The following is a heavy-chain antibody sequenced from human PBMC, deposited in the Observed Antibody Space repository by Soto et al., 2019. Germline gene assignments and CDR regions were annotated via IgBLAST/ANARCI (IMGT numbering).Heavy chain of an antibody. D-gene: IGHD3-22*01. V-gene: IGHV4-4*07. CDR3: AREKYDYYDSSGYYFDY. CDR1: GGSISSYY. CDR2: IYTSGST. Sequence: SETLSLTCTVSGGSISSYYWSWIRQPAGKGLEWIGRIYTSGSTNYNPSLKSRVTMSVDTSKNQFSLKLSSVTAADTAVYYCAREKYDYYDSSGYYFDYWGQGTLVTVSS. J-gene: IGHJ4*02.